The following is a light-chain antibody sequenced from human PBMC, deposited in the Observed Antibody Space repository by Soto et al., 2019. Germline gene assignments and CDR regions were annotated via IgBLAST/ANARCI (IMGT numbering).Light chain of an antibody. CDR3: QQSYITPWT. Sequence: EIALTQSQSSLAASVGDRLTLTCRASRNVSIYLNWYQHKPGKGPTLLIHATSNLQIGVPSRFSGSGSGTEFTLTISSLEPEDFATYYCQQSYITPWTFGQGTKVDI. CDR2: ATS. J-gene: IGKJ1*01. V-gene: IGKV1-39*01. CDR1: RNVSIY.